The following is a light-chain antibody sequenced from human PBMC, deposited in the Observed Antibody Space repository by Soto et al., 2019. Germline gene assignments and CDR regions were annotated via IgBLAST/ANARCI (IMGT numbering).Light chain of an antibody. Sequence: EIVMTQSPATLSVSPGERATLSCRASQSVSSNLAWYQQKPGQAPRLLIYGASTRATGIPARFSGSGSGTEFTLIIISLLSEDFAVYYCHQYNNWPPWTFGQGTKVEIK. CDR2: GAS. V-gene: IGKV3-15*01. CDR3: HQYNNWPPWT. J-gene: IGKJ1*01. CDR1: QSVSSN.